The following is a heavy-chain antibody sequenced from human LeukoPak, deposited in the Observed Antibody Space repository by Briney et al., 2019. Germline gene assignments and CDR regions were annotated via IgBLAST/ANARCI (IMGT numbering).Heavy chain of an antibody. V-gene: IGHV3-7*01. Sequence: PGGSLRLSCAASGFTFSSYWMSWVRQAPGKGLEWVANIKQGGSEKYYVDSVKGRFTISRDNAKNSLYLQMNSLRAEDTAVYYCARRLRMEQYYYDSSGYHAFDIWGQGTMVTVSS. CDR1: GFTFSSYW. D-gene: IGHD3-22*01. CDR3: ARRLRMEQYYYDSSGYHAFDI. CDR2: IKQGGSEK. J-gene: IGHJ3*02.